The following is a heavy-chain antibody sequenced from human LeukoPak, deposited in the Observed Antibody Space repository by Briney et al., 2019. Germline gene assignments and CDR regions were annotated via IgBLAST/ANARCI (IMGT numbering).Heavy chain of an antibody. CDR2: INPNSGGT. CDR3: ARDVGEYCSSTNCYASHY. CDR1: GYTFTGYY. D-gene: IGHD2-2*01. V-gene: IGHV1-2*02. J-gene: IGHJ4*02. Sequence: GASVKVSCKASGYTFTGYYMHWVRQAPGQGLEWMGWINPNSGGTNCAQKFQGRVTMTRDTPISTAYMELSRLRSDDTAVYYCARDVGEYCSSTNCYASHYWGQGTLVTVSS.